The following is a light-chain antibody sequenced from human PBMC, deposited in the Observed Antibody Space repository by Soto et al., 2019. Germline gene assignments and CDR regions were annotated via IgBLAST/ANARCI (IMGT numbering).Light chain of an antibody. J-gene: IGKJ4*01. Sequence: EFVLTQSPGTLSLSPGERATLSCRASQTVRNNYLAWYQQKPGQAPRLLIYDASSRATGIPDRFSGGGSGTDFTLTISRLEPEDFAVCYCQRFSSYPLTFGGGTKVDIK. CDR2: DAS. CDR1: QTVRNNY. CDR3: QRFSSYPLT. V-gene: IGKV3-20*01.